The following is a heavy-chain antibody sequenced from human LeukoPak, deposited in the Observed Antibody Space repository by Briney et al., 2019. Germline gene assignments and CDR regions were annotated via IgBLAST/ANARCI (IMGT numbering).Heavy chain of an antibody. CDR1: GYTPTVYH. D-gene: IGHD1-26*01. V-gene: IGHV1-2*02. CDR3: ARGRPIGIGGIAIEY. Sequence: ASVKASCKASGYTPTVYHIHWVRQAPGQGLEWMGWIKPNSGVTNYEQKFQGRVTMTRDTSISTAYMEVSSLKSDDTAVYYCARGRPIGIGGIAIEYWGQGTLVTVSS. CDR2: IKPNSGVT. J-gene: IGHJ4*02.